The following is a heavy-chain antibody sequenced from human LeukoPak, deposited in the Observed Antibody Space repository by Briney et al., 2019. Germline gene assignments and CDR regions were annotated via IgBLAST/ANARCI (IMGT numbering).Heavy chain of an antibody. Sequence: GGSLRLSCAASGFTFSSYEMNWVRQAPGKGLEWVSYISSGGSTVHYADSVKGRFTISRDNAKNSLFLQMNSLTAEDTAVYYCARVIIVGATGIRGQGTMVTVSS. J-gene: IGHJ3*02. V-gene: IGHV3-48*03. CDR1: GFTFSSYE. CDR2: ISSGGSTV. D-gene: IGHD1-26*01. CDR3: ARVIIVGATGI.